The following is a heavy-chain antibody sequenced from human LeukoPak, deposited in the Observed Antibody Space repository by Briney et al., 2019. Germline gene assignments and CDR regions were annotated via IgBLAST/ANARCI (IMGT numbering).Heavy chain of an antibody. J-gene: IGHJ6*02. CDR3: ARAFYGDYGMDA. D-gene: IGHD4-17*01. CDR1: GFTFSTYS. Sequence: GGSLRLSCAASGFTFSTYSMNWVRQTPGKGLEWVSYISSSSSTIHYADSVRGRFTISRDNAKNSLYLQINSPRDEDTAVYYCARAFYGDYGMDAWGQGTTVTVSS. V-gene: IGHV3-48*02. CDR2: ISSSSSTI.